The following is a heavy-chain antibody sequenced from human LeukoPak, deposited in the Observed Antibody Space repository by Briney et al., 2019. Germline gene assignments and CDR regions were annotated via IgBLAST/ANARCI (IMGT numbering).Heavy chain of an antibody. CDR2: ISSSSSYI. D-gene: IGHD3-3*01. J-gene: IGHJ4*02. CDR1: GFTFSSYS. Sequence: PGGSLRLSCAASGFTFSSYSMNWVRQAPGKGLEWVSSISSSSSYIYYADSVKGRFTISRDNAKNSLYLQMNSLRAEDTAVYYCARGWYDFWCGSDFDYWGQGILVTVSS. V-gene: IGHV3-21*01. CDR3: ARGWYDFWCGSDFDY.